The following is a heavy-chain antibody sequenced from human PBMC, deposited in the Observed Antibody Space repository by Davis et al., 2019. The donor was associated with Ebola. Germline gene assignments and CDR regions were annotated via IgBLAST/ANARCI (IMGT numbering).Heavy chain of an antibody. D-gene: IGHD5-12*01. V-gene: IGHV1-69*13. CDR1: GGTFSSYA. J-gene: IGHJ6*02. CDR2: IIPIFGTA. Sequence: SVTVSCKASGGTFSSYAISWVRQAPGQGLEWLGGIIPIFGTANYAQKFQGRVTITADESTSTAYMELSSLRSEDTAVYYSARDIPLYSGYGSMDVWGQGTTVTVSS. CDR3: ARDIPLYSGYGSMDV.